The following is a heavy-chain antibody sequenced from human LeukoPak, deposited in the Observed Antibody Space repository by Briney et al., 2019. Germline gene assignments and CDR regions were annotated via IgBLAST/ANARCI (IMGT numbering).Heavy chain of an antibody. CDR3: AKDPRYGWLLQDFDY. CDR1: GFTFSSYT. CDR2: ISGSGGST. J-gene: IGHJ4*02. Sequence: GGSLRLSCAASGFTFSSYTMNWVRQAPGKGLEWVSAISGSGGSTYYADSVKGRFTISRDNSKNTLYLQMNSLRAEDTAVYYCAKDPRYGWLLQDFDYWGQGTLVTVSS. V-gene: IGHV3-23*01. D-gene: IGHD3-22*01.